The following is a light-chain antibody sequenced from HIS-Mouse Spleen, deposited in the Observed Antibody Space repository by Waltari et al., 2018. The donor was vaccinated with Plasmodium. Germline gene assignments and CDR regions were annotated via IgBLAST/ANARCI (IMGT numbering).Light chain of an antibody. Sequence: EIVMKQSTATLSVSPGERATISCRASQSVSSNLAWYPQKPGQAPMLLIYGASTRATGIPARFSGSGSGTEFTLTISSLQSEDFAVYYCQQYNNWSFTFGPGTKVDIK. CDR3: QQYNNWSFT. V-gene: IGKV3-15*01. CDR1: QSVSSN. CDR2: GAS. J-gene: IGKJ3*01.